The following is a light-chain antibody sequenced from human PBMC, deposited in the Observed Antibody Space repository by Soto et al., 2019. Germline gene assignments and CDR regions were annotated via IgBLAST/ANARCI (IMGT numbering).Light chain of an antibody. Sequence: DIQMTQSPSSLSASVGDRVSITCRASQAISTYVNWYQHKPGQAPKLLIYAAYALQSGVPSRFSGSASGTEFTLAISNMQPEECGVYYGQPDNNSQRVFGQGTRLEIK. J-gene: IGKJ5*01. CDR3: QPDNNSQRV. CDR2: AAY. V-gene: IGKV1-39*02. CDR1: QAISTY.